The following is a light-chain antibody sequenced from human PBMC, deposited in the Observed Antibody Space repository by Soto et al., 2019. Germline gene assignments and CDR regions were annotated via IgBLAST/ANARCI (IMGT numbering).Light chain of an antibody. CDR1: ESVRSNS. V-gene: IGKV3-20*01. CDR2: GAS. J-gene: IGKJ1*01. Sequence: EIVLTQSPGTLSFSPGERATLSCRASESVRSNSLAWYQQKPGQAPRLLIYGASNRATGIPDRFSGSGSGTDFTLTISRLEPEDFAVYSCQQYGSSPWTFGQGTKVEIE. CDR3: QQYGSSPWT.